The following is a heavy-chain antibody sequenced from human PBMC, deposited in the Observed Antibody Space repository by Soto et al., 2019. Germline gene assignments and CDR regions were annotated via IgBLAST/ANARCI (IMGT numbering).Heavy chain of an antibody. J-gene: IGHJ6*02. V-gene: IGHV3-30*18. D-gene: IGHD6-19*01. CDR3: VKDGSSGWPYYYGMDV. Sequence: QVQLVESGGGVVQPGRSLRLSCAASGFTFSSYGMHGVRQAPGKGLEWVAVISYDGSNKYYADSVKGRFTISRDNSKNTLYLQMSSLRAEDTAVYYCVKDGSSGWPYYYGMDVWGQGTTVTVSS. CDR1: GFTFSSYG. CDR2: ISYDGSNK.